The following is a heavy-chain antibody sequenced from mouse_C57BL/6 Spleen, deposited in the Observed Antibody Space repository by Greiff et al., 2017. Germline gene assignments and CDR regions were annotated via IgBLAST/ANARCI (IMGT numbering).Heavy chain of an antibody. CDR1: GYTFTGYW. Sequence: QVQLKESGAELMKPGASVKLSCKATGYTFTGYWIEWVKQRPGHGLEWIGEILPGSGSTNYNEKFKGKATFTADTSSNTAYMQLSSLTTEDSAIYYCARGDYYGSSYVNYYAMDYWGQGTSVTVSS. V-gene: IGHV1-9*01. CDR2: ILPGSGST. D-gene: IGHD1-1*01. CDR3: ARGDYYGSSYVNYYAMDY. J-gene: IGHJ4*01.